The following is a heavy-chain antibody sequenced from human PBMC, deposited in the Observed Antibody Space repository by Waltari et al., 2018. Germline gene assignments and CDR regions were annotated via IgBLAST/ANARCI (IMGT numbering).Heavy chain of an antibody. CDR2: IIPILGIA. V-gene: IGHV1-69*02. D-gene: IGHD5-18*01. CDR1: GGPFSSYR. Sequence: QVQLVQSGAEVKKPGSSVKVSCKASGGPFSSYRISWVRQAPGQGLEWMGRIIPILGIANYAQKFQGRVTITADKSTSTAYMELSSLRSEDTAVYYCARGRGRGYSYGLDYWGQGTLVTVSS. CDR3: ARGRGRGYSYGLDY. J-gene: IGHJ4*02.